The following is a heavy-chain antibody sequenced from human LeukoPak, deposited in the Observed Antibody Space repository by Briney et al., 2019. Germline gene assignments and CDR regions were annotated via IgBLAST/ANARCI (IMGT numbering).Heavy chain of an antibody. Sequence: ASVKVSCKASGYTFTGYYMHWVRQAPGQGLEWMGWINPSSGGTNYAQKFQGRVTMTRDTSISTAYMELSRLRSDDTAVYYCATSKYYYDSSGYIAFDYWGQGTLVTASS. D-gene: IGHD3-22*01. CDR3: ATSKYYYDSSGYIAFDY. CDR2: INPSSGGT. V-gene: IGHV1-2*02. J-gene: IGHJ4*02. CDR1: GYTFTGYY.